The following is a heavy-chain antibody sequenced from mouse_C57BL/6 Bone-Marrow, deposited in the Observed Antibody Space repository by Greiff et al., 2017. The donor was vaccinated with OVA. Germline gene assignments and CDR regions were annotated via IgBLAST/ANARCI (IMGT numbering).Heavy chain of an antibody. CDR2: ISYSGST. J-gene: IGHJ4*01. CDR1: GYSITSDY. CDR3: ARGGSSLYYAMDY. Sequence: DVMLVESGPGLAKPSQTLSLTCSVTGYSITSDYWNWIRKFPGNKLEYMGYISYSGSTYYNPSLKSRISITRDTSKNQYYLQLNSVTTEDTATYYCARGGSSLYYAMDYWGQGTSVTVSS. V-gene: IGHV3-8*01. D-gene: IGHD1-1*01.